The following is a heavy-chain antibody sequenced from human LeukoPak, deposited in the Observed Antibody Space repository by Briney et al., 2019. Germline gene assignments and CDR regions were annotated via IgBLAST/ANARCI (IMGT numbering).Heavy chain of an antibody. CDR2: ISWNSGSI. Sequence: GRSLRLSCAASGFTFDDYAMHWVRQAPGKGLEWVSGISWNSGSIGYADSVKGRFTISRDNAKNSLYLQMNSLRAEDTALYYCAKGNYYGSGSYPFPWGQGTLVTVSS. CDR1: GFTFDDYA. D-gene: IGHD3-10*01. J-gene: IGHJ5*02. V-gene: IGHV3-9*01. CDR3: AKGNYYGSGSYPFP.